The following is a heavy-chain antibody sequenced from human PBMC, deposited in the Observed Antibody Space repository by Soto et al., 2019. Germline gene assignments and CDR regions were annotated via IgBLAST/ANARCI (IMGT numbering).Heavy chain of an antibody. CDR3: ARGNPFNYAGFDV. CDR1: GYTFSDFD. CDR2: MNAKSGDT. J-gene: IGHJ6*02. Sequence: QAHLEQPGAEVKRPGASVKVSCRASGYTFSDFDIIWLRQASGQGPEWMGWMNAKSGDTFFAQRFQGKFNMTWDTSLSTAYMEVGSLTSDDTAMYYCARGNPFNYAGFDVWGQGTTVAVSS. D-gene: IGHD3-16*01. V-gene: IGHV1-8*01.